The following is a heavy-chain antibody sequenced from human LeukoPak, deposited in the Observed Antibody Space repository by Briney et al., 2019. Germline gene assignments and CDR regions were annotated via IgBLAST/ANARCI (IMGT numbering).Heavy chain of an antibody. CDR1: GYTFTGYY. CDR3: ARVDQLDDFWSGYYRKHYYGMDV. V-gene: IGHV1-2*02. J-gene: IGHJ6*02. Sequence: ASVKVSCKASGYTFTGYYMHWVRQAPGQGLEWMGWINPNSGGTNYAQKFQGRVTMTRDTSISTAYMKLSRLRSDDTAVYYCARVDQLDDFWSGYYRKHYYGMDVWGQGTTVTVSS. D-gene: IGHD3-3*01. CDR2: INPNSGGT.